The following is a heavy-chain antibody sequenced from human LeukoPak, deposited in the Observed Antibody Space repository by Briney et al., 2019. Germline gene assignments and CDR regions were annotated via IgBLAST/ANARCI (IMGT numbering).Heavy chain of an antibody. J-gene: IGHJ4*02. D-gene: IGHD3-9*01. CDR1: GGSFSGYY. CDR3: ARGIGVLRYFDWLLTNTGGNFDY. V-gene: IGHV4-34*01. CDR2: INHSVST. Sequence: SETLSLTCALYGGSFSGYYWSWIRQPPGKGLEWIGEINHSVSTNYNPSLKSRVTISVDTSKDQFSLKLSSVTAEDTAVYSCARGIGVLRYFDWLLTNTGGNFDYWGQGPLVTVSS.